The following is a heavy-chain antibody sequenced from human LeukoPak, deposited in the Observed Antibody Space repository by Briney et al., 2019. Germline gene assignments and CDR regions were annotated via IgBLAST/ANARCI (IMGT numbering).Heavy chain of an antibody. CDR3: ARDVAGTFYYYYYGMDV. V-gene: IGHV3-33*08. CDR1: GFTFSSYG. D-gene: IGHD6-19*01. J-gene: IGHJ6*02. CDR2: IWYDGSNK. Sequence: GESLRLSCAASGFTFSSYGMHWVRQAPGKGLEWVAVIWYDGSNKYYADSVKGRFTISRDNSKNTLYLQMNSLRAEDTAVYYCARDVAGTFYYYYYGMDVWGQGTTVTVSS.